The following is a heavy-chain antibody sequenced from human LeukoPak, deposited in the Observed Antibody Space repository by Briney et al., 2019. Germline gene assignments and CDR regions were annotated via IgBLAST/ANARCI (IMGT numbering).Heavy chain of an antibody. Sequence: ASVKVSCKASGYTFTSYDINWLRQATGQGLDWMAWMNPNSGNTGYAQKFQGRVTMTRNTSIITAYMELSSLRSEDTAVYYCARGRGGYYYDSSGYYYYFDYWGQGTLVTVSS. V-gene: IGHV1-8*01. CDR2: MNPNSGNT. CDR3: ARGRGGYYYDSSGYYYYFDY. CDR1: GYTFTSYD. J-gene: IGHJ4*02. D-gene: IGHD3-22*01.